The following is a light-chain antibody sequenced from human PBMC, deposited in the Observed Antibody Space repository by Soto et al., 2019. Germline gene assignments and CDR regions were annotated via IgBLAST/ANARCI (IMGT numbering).Light chain of an antibody. J-gene: IGKJ2*01. Sequence: DIQMTQSPSTLSASVGDRVTITCRASQTLGSSLAWYHHKPGRASKLLIFDASTLPPGVSSSFSGSGFGTDFTLTISKLQPDYFATYYCQQHVDYSPVTFGQGTKLEIK. CDR2: DAS. V-gene: IGKV1-5*01. CDR3: QQHVDYSPVT. CDR1: QTLGSS.